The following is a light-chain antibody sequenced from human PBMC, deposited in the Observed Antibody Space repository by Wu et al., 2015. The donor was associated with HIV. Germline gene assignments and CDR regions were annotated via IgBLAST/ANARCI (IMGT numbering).Light chain of an antibody. J-gene: IGKJ1*01. Sequence: EIVLTQSPATLSLSPGERATLSCRASQSVSSSYLAWYQQKPGQAPRLLIYGSSTRATGIPDRFSGSGSGTDFTLTISSLEPEDFAVYYCQHRSDWPTFGQGTKVEIQ. CDR3: QHRSDWPT. V-gene: IGKV3D-20*02. CDR2: GSS. CDR1: QSVSSSY.